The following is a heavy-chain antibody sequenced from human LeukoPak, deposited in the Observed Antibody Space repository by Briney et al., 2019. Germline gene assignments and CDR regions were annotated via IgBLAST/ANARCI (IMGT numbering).Heavy chain of an antibody. CDR1: GGSISSDY. V-gene: IGHV4-59*01. CDR3: ARLGSYGAFDI. Sequence: PSETLSLTCTVSGGSISSDYWNWIRQPPGKGLEWIGCISYSGSTNYNPSLKSRVTISVDTSKNQFSLKLSSVTAADTAVYYCARLGSYGAFDIWGQGTMVTVSS. D-gene: IGHD1-26*01. J-gene: IGHJ3*02. CDR2: ISYSGST.